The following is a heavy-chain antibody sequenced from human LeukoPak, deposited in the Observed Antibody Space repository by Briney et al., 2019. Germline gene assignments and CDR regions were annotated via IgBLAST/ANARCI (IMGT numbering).Heavy chain of an antibody. CDR3: ASGSITVRDPDY. CDR2: IYHSGST. CDR1: GGSISSGGYY. J-gene: IGHJ4*02. V-gene: IGHV4-30-2*01. Sequence: SETLSLTCTVSGGSISSGGYYWRWIRQPPGKGLEWIGYIYHSGSTYYNPSLKSRVTISVDRSKNQFSLKLSSVTAADTAVYYCASGSITVRDPDYWGQGTLVTVSS. D-gene: IGHD1-20*01.